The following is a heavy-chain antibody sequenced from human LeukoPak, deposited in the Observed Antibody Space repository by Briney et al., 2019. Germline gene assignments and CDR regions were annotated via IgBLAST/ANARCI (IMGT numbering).Heavy chain of an antibody. D-gene: IGHD3-10*01. CDR3: ATDSAYYYGSGDPYYMDV. CDR2: FDPEDGET. Sequence: ASVKVSCKVSGYTLTELSMHWVRQAPGKGLEWMGGFDPEDGETIYAQKFQGRVTMTEDTSTDTAYMELSSLRSEDTAVYYCATDSAYYYGSGDPYYMDVWGKGTTVTISS. CDR1: GYTLTELS. V-gene: IGHV1-24*01. J-gene: IGHJ6*03.